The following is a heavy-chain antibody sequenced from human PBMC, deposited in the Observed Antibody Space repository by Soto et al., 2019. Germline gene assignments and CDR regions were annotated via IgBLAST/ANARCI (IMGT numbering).Heavy chain of an antibody. CDR2: IIPILGIA. J-gene: IGHJ3*02. CDR3: TRDSVVGATDAFDI. V-gene: IGHV1-69*08. D-gene: IGHD1-26*01. CDR1: GGTFSSYT. Sequence: QVQLVQSGAEVKKPGSSVKVSCKASGGTFSSYTISWVRQAPGQGLEWMGRIIPILGIANYAQKFQGRVTITANKPTSTAYMELCRLKSEDIAVYYCTRDSVVGATDAFDIWGQGTMVTVSS.